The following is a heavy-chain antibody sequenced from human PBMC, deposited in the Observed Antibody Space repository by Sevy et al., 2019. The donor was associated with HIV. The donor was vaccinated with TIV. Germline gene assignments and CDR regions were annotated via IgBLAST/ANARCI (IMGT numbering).Heavy chain of an antibody. CDR1: GYSLSKLS. V-gene: IGHV1-24*01. CDR2: LDPGNGEI. Sequence: ASVKVSCKVFGYSLSKLSMHWVRQAPGKGLEWMGSLDPGNGEITYAQTLQGRVTMTEDTSTDTAYMELSGLTSEDTATYYCATVGLGYYSGSSDYQWDWFDPWGHGTLVTVSS. D-gene: IGHD2-15*01. J-gene: IGHJ5*02. CDR3: ATVGLGYYSGSSDYQWDWFDP.